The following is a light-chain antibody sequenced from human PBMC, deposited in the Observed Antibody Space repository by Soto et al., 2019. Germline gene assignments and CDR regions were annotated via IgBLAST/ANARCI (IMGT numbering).Light chain of an antibody. CDR2: DTS. CDR3: LLSYSGANWV. Sequence: QAVVTQEPSLTVSPGGTVTLTCGSSTGAVTSGHYPYWFQQKPGQAPRTLIYDTSKKHSWTPARFSGSLLGGKAALTLSGAQPEDEAEYYCLLSYSGANWVFGGGTKLTVL. CDR1: TGAVTSGHY. V-gene: IGLV7-46*01. J-gene: IGLJ3*02.